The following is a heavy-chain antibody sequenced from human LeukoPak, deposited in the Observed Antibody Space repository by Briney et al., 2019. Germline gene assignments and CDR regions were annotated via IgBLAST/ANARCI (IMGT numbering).Heavy chain of an antibody. V-gene: IGHV4-34*01. CDR1: GGSFSGYY. Sequence: SETLSLTCAVYGGSFSGYYWSWIRQPPGKGLEWIGEINHSGSTNYNPSLESRVTISVDTSKNQFSLKLSSVTAADTAVYYCARGSIAVAGTFDYWSQGALVTVSS. J-gene: IGHJ4*02. CDR2: INHSGST. D-gene: IGHD6-19*01. CDR3: ARGSIAVAGTFDY.